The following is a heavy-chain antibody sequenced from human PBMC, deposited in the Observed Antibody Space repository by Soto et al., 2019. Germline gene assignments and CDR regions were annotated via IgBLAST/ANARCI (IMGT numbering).Heavy chain of an antibody. CDR1: GGSFPSDT. CDR3: TRPSSAYYHDAFDI. CDR2: IVPVFGTP. J-gene: IGHJ3*02. Sequence: QVQLMQSGAEVKKPGSSVKVSCKASGGSFPSDTISWVRQAPGQGLEWLGGIVPVFGTPNHAQKFQGRVTISADGSTNTAYMELTSLRPEDTAVYYCTRPSSAYYHDAFDIWGQGTLVTVSS. V-gene: IGHV1-69*01. D-gene: IGHD3-22*01.